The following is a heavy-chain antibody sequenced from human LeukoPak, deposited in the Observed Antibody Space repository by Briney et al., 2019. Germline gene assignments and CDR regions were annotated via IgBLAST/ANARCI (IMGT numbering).Heavy chain of an antibody. D-gene: IGHD3-16*02. J-gene: IGHJ3*02. CDR2: TNHSGST. CDR1: GGPISSSSYY. Sequence: PSETLSLTCTVSGGPISSSSYYWSWIRHPPGKGLEWIGETNHSGSTNYNPSLKSRVTISVDTSKNQFSLKLSSVTAADTAVYYCARSDYVWGSYRWSGAFDIWGQGTMVTVSS. V-gene: IGHV4-39*07. CDR3: ARSDYVWGSYRWSGAFDI.